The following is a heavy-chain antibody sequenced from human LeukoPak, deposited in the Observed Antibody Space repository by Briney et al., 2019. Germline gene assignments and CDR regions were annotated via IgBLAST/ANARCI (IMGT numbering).Heavy chain of an antibody. D-gene: IGHD6-13*01. J-gene: IGHJ4*02. CDR1: GFTFSSYS. CDR3: ARGSLHSSSWSYYFDY. Sequence: GGSLRLSCAASGFTFSSYSMNWVRQAPGKGLEWISYISSSSAMYYADSVKGRFTISRDNAKNSLYLQMNSLRAEDTAVYYCARGSLHSSSWSYYFDYWGQGTLVTVSS. CDR2: ISSSSAM. V-gene: IGHV3-48*04.